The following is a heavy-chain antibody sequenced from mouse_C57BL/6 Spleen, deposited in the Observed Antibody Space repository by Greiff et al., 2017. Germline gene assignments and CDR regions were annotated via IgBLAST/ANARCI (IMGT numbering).Heavy chain of an antibody. D-gene: IGHD1-1*01. CDR1: GYTFTSYW. V-gene: IGHV1-55*01. Sequence: VQLQQPGAELVKPGASVKMSCKASGYTFTSYWITWVKQRPGQGLEWIGDIYPGSGSTNYNEKFKSKATLTVDTSSSTAYMQLSSLTSEDSAVYYCAKWHGSSYDAMDYWGQGTSVTVSS. CDR3: AKWHGSSYDAMDY. CDR2: IYPGSGST. J-gene: IGHJ4*01.